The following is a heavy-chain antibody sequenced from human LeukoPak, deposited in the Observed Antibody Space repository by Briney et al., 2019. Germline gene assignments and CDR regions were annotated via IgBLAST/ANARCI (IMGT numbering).Heavy chain of an antibody. Sequence: SETLSLTCTVSGGSVSSGSYYWSWIRQPPGKGLEWIGYIYYSGSTNYNPSLKSRVTISVDTSKNQFSLKLSSVTAADTAVYYCARGWGSSSWYYFDYWGQGTLVTVSS. V-gene: IGHV4-61*01. CDR2: IYYSGST. D-gene: IGHD6-13*01. CDR1: GGSVSSGSYY. J-gene: IGHJ4*02. CDR3: ARGWGSSSWYYFDY.